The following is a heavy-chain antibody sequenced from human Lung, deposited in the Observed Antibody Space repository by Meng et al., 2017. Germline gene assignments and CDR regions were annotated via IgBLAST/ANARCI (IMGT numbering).Heavy chain of an antibody. D-gene: IGHD6-25*01. CDR3: ARDEDISAAGKLFGDY. V-gene: IGHV1-2*06. J-gene: IGHJ4*02. CDR1: GYTFPDYC. CDR2: INPKSGDT. Sequence: VWLVGSVAEVKEPGGSVKVPSKASGYTFPDYCLLWGRRAPGRGLEWMGPINPKSGDTHYAQRFQGRVTMTGETSIRTAYMELSGLRSDDTAMYYCARDEDISAAGKLFGDYWGQGTLVTVSS.